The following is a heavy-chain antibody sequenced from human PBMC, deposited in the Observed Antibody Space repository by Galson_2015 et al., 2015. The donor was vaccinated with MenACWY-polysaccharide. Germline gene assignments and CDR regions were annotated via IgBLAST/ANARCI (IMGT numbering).Heavy chain of an antibody. D-gene: IGHD1-14*01. CDR3: ANKSSAGASDH. CDR2: ISYDGREK. CDR1: GFSFDYYD. V-gene: IGHV3-30*18. Sequence: SLRLSCAASGFSFDYYDIHWVRRAPGKGLEWVAVISYDGREKYYADSVKGRFTISRDNSRNTMFLQMTSLRVDDTAVYYCANKSSAGASDHWGQGTQVTVSS. J-gene: IGHJ4*02.